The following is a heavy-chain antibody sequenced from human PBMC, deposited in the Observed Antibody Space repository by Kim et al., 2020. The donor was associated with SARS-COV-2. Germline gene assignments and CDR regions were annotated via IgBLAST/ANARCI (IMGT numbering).Heavy chain of an antibody. CDR2: ST. D-gene: IGHD3-16*01. J-gene: IGHJ6*02. V-gene: IGHV3-53*01. Sequence: STDHADTVKGRYTISRDKSKNTLYLQMNSLRAEDTAVYYCARDLIMYGMDVWGQGTTVTVSS. CDR3: ARDLIMYGMDV.